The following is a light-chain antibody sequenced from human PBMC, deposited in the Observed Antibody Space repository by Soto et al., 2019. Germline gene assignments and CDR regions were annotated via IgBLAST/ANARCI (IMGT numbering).Light chain of an antibody. CDR3: QQRSNWPHT. Sequence: EIVLTQSPATLSLSPGERATVSCRASQSVSNYLAWFQQKPGQAPRLLIYDASNRATGIPGRFSGSGSGTDFTLTISSLEPEDFAVYYCQQRSNWPHTFGQGTKLEI. CDR2: DAS. CDR1: QSVSNY. V-gene: IGKV3-11*01. J-gene: IGKJ2*01.